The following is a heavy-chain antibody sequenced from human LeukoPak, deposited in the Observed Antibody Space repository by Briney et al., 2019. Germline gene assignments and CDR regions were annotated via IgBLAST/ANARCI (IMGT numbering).Heavy chain of an antibody. Sequence: GGSLRLSCAASGFTFSSCAMSWVRQVPGKGLEWLSRINNDGVSTSYADSVKGRFTISRDNAKNTLYLRMNSLRAEDTAVYYCTRTEYCSPTSCKYATFWGQGTMVTVSS. CDR2: INNDGVST. J-gene: IGHJ3*01. V-gene: IGHV3-74*01. CDR1: GFTFSSCA. D-gene: IGHD2-2*01. CDR3: TRTEYCSPTSCKYATF.